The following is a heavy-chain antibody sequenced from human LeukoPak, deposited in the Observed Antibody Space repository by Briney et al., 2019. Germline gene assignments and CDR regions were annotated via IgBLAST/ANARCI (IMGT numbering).Heavy chain of an antibody. CDR1: GGSISSGGYS. CDR3: ARALYGARRPRNAFDI. D-gene: IGHD3-10*01. J-gene: IGHJ3*02. CDR2: IYHSGST. Sequence: SQTLSLTCAVSGGSISSGGYSWSWIRQPPGKGLEWIGYIYHSGSTYYNPSLKSRVTISVDRSKNQFSLKLSSVTAADTAVYYCARALYGARRPRNAFDIWGQGTMVTVSS. V-gene: IGHV4-30-2*01.